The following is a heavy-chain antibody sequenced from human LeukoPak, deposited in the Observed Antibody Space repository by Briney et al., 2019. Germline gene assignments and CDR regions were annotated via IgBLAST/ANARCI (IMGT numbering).Heavy chain of an antibody. D-gene: IGHD2-2*01. V-gene: IGHV3-21*01. CDR2: ITSTSSYI. CDR3: ARGGDQLPLHYYYGMDV. J-gene: IGHJ6*04. Sequence: PGGSLRLSCAASGFTFSSYSMNWVRQAPGKGLEWVSSITSTSSYIDYADSVKGRFTISRDNAKNSLCLQMNSLRAEDTAVYYCARGGDQLPLHYYYGMDVWGKGTTVTVSS. CDR1: GFTFSSYS.